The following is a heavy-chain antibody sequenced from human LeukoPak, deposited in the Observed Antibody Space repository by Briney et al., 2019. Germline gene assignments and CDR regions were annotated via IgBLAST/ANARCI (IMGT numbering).Heavy chain of an antibody. Sequence: SETLSLTCAVYGGSFSGYYWSWIRQSPGKGLEWIGEINHSGSTNYNPSLKSRVTISVDTSKNQFSLKLSSVTAADTAVYYCARGLDCSSTSCYDYPLSYWGQGTLVTVSS. CDR1: GGSFSGYY. CDR2: INHSGST. J-gene: IGHJ4*02. CDR3: ARGLDCSSTSCYDYPLSY. V-gene: IGHV4-34*01. D-gene: IGHD2-2*01.